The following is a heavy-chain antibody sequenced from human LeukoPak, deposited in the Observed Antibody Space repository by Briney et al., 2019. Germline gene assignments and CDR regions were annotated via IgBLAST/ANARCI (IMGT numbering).Heavy chain of an antibody. D-gene: IGHD6-13*01. J-gene: IGHJ4*02. CDR1: GYTFTTYA. CDR3: ARGHQLVRWYFDY. CDR2: ISTYNGNT. Sequence: ASVKVSCKASGYTFTTYAISWVRQAPGQGLEWMGWISTYNGNTNYAQKFQGRVSMTTDTSTSTAYMELRSLRSDDTAVYYCARGHQLVRWYFDYWGQGTLVTVSS. V-gene: IGHV1-18*01.